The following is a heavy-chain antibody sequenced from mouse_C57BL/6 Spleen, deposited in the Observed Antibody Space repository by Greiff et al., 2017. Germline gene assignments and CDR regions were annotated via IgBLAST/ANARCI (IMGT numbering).Heavy chain of an antibody. CDR3: AADGYFDY. CDR1: AYTLPSSG. Sequence: QVHVKQSGAELAKPGPSVRLSCRPSAYTLPSSGMHWVKQRPGRGLDGIGYINPSSGYTKYNQKFKDKATLTADKSSSTAYMQLSSLAYEDSAVYYCAADGYFDYWGQGTTLTVSS. V-gene: IGHV1-7*01. CDR2: INPSSGYT. J-gene: IGHJ2*01. D-gene: IGHD2-3*01.